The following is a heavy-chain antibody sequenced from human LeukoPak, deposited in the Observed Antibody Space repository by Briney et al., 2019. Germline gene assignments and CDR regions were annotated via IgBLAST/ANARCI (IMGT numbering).Heavy chain of an antibody. J-gene: IGHJ4*02. CDR3: ARDPGGGSCYDY. CDR2: ISSSGSTI. D-gene: IGHD2-15*01. V-gene: IGHV3-48*04. Sequence: GGSLRLSCAASGFTFSSYAMSWVRQAPGKGLEWVSYISSSGSTIYYADSVKGRFTISRDNAKNSLYLQMNSLGAEDTAVYYCARDPGGGSCYDYWGQGTLVTVSS. CDR1: GFTFSSYA.